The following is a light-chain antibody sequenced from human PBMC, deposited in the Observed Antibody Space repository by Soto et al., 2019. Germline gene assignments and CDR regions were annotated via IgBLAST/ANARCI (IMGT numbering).Light chain of an antibody. CDR3: QHYDSYPLT. CDR1: QSISNW. Sequence: DIQMTQSPSTLSASVGDRVTVTCRASQSISNWLAWYQQKPGKAPKLLIYDASSLKSGVPSRFSGSGSGTEFTLTISSLHPDDLATYYCQHYDSYPLTFGQGTKVEIQ. CDR2: DAS. V-gene: IGKV1-5*01. J-gene: IGKJ1*01.